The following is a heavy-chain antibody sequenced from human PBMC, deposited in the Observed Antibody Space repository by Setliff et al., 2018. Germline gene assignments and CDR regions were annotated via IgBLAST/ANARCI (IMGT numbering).Heavy chain of an antibody. D-gene: IGHD3-3*01. Sequence: PSETLSLTCTVSGGSITSGRYYWGWIRQPPGQGLEWIASIHYSENTYYNPSLKSRVTISVDTSKNQFSLKLSSVTAADTAVYYCARDFSTPHFGVARGSYYYYCMDVWGKGTTVPS. V-gene: IGHV4-39*07. J-gene: IGHJ6*03. CDR3: ARDFSTPHFGVARGSYYYYCMDV. CDR1: GGSITSGRYY. CDR2: IHYSENT.